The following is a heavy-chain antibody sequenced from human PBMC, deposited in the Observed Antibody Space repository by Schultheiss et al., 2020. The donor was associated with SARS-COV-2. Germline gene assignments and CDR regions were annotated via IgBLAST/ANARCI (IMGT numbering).Heavy chain of an antibody. Sequence: GGSLRLSCAPSGFTFAGYALRWVRQAPGKGLEWVSGINNSGASTYYADSVKGRFTISRDNSKNTLYLQMNSLRVEDTAIYYCARGRTTARGMDVWGQGTTVTVSS. J-gene: IGHJ6*02. D-gene: IGHD2/OR15-2a*01. CDR2: INNSGAST. V-gene: IGHV3-23*01. CDR3: ARGRTTARGMDV. CDR1: GFTFAGYA.